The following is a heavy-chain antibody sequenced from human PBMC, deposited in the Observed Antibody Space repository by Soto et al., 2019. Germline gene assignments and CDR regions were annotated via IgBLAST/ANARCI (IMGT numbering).Heavy chain of an antibody. V-gene: IGHV4-59*08. J-gene: IGHJ6*02. D-gene: IGHD3-10*01. CDR2: VHHSWGS. Sequence: QVQLQESGPGLVKPSETLSLSCTVSGGSISSYYWSWFRQSPGKRMEWSGYVHHSWGSSNNPSLQSRGAISLDTSKSQFSLKVTSVTATDTAVYYCARQGFGPLHGLVDVWGQGPTVTVSS. CDR3: ARQGFGPLHGLVDV. CDR1: GGSISSYY.